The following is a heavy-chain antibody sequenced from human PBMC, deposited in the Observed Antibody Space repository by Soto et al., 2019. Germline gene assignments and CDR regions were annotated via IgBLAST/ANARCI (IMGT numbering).Heavy chain of an antibody. J-gene: IGHJ5*02. Sequence: QVQLVQSGAEVKKPGASVKVSCKASGYMFSTYDINWVRQAPGQGLEWMGWLNPNSGNTGYEQKFKGRVTMTRTTSINTAYMELSSLGSDDTAVYYCARDHRYNWNDEGWFDPWGQGTLVTVSS. CDR3: ARDHRYNWNDEGWFDP. V-gene: IGHV1-8*01. D-gene: IGHD1-20*01. CDR1: GYMFSTYD. CDR2: LNPNSGNT.